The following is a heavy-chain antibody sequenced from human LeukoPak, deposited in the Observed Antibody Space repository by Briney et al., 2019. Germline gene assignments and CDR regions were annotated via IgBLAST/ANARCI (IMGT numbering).Heavy chain of an antibody. CDR2: ISSSSSYI. CDR3: VRDWDRSGPAY. CDR1: GFTFSSYS. V-gene: IGHV3-21*01. J-gene: IGHJ4*02. D-gene: IGHD3-22*01. Sequence: GGSLRLSCAASGFTFSSYSMNWVRQAPGKGLEWVSSISSSSSYIYYADSVKGRFTISRDNAKNSLYLQMNSLRAEDTAVFYCVRDWDRSGPAYWGQGTLVTVSS.